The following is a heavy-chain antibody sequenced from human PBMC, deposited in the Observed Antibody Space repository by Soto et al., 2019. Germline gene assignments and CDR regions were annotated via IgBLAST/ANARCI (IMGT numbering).Heavy chain of an antibody. CDR3: ASPNYGILTGAAFDI. CDR2: IDPSDSYT. D-gene: IGHD3-9*01. J-gene: IGHJ3*02. CDR1: GYSFTSYW. Sequence: PGESLKISCKGSGYSFTSYWISWVRQMPGKGLEWMGRIDPSDSYTNYSPSFQGHVTIAADKSISTAYLQWSSLKASDTAMYYCASPNYGILTGAAFDIWGQGTMVTVSS. V-gene: IGHV5-10-1*01.